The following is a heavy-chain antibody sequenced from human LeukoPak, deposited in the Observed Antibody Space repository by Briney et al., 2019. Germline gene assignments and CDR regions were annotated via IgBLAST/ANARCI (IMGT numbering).Heavy chain of an antibody. Sequence: ASVKVSCKASGYTFTGYYMNWVRQAPGQGLEWMGWINPNSGGTNYEQKFQGRVTMTRDTSISTAYMELSRLRSDDTAVYYCAREGQYSSSWPNYWGQGTLVTVSS. V-gene: IGHV1-2*02. CDR1: GYTFTGYY. CDR2: INPNSGGT. CDR3: AREGQYSSSWPNY. J-gene: IGHJ4*02. D-gene: IGHD6-13*01.